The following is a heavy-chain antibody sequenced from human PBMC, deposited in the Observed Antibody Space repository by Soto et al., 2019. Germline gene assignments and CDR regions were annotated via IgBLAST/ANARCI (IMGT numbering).Heavy chain of an antibody. Sequence: GGSLRLSCAASGFTFSSYWMSWVRQAPGKGLEWVANIKQDGSEKYYVDSVKGRFTISRDNAKNSLYLQMNSLRAEDTAVYYCASSMITFGGVIVIEYFQHWGQGTLVTVPS. CDR2: IKQDGSEK. D-gene: IGHD3-16*02. CDR3: ASSMITFGGVIVIEYFQH. CDR1: GFTFSSYW. V-gene: IGHV3-7*05. J-gene: IGHJ1*01.